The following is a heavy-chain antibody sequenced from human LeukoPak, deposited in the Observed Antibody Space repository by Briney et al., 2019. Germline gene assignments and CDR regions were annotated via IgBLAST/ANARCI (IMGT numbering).Heavy chain of an antibody. CDR2: IYPGDSDT. V-gene: IGHV5-51*01. CDR3: ATSAAAGDYYYCYMDV. Sequence: GESLKISCKGSGYSFTSYWIGWVRQMPGKGLEWMGIIYPGDSDTRYSPSFQGQVTISADKSISTAYLQWSSLKASDTAMYYCATSAAAGDYYYCYMDVWGKGTTVTVSS. J-gene: IGHJ6*03. CDR1: GYSFTSYW. D-gene: IGHD6-13*01.